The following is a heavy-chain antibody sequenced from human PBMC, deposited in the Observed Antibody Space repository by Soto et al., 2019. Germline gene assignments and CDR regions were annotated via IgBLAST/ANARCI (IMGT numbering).Heavy chain of an antibody. D-gene: IGHD2-15*01. J-gene: IGHJ4*02. V-gene: IGHV4-59*01. Sequence: SETLSLTCTVSGGSISSNYWTWIRQPPGKGLEWIGYVYNSGSTNYNPSLKSRVTISEDTAKSQFSLKVNAMTAADTAVYYCARYRRVAVAAYTLDNWGQGILVTVSS. CDR2: VYNSGST. CDR1: GGSISSNY. CDR3: ARYRRVAVAAYTLDN.